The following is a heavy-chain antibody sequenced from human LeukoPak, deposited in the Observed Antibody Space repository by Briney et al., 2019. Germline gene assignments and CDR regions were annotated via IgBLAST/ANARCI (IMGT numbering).Heavy chain of an antibody. J-gene: IGHJ4*02. CDR1: GFTFSYYS. V-gene: IGHV3-21*01. D-gene: IGHD4-17*01. CDR2: ISRSSTYI. CDR3: VRDGAPYDYGDFLDFDY. Sequence: GGSLRLSCAASGFTFSYYSMNWVRQAPGKGLEWVSSISRSSTYIYYADSVKGRFTISRDNAKNSLYLQLNSLRAEDTAVYYCVRDGAPYDYGDFLDFDYWGQGTLVTVSS.